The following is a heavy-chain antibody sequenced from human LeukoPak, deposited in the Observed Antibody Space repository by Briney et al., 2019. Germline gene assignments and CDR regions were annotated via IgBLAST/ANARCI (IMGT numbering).Heavy chain of an antibody. Sequence: PGGSLRLSCVASGFTFSNHWMTWVRQAPGKGLEWVANIKRDGSESYYVDSVKGRFTMSRDNPNNSLYLQMNGLRAEDTGVYYCARRDSTGWYYFDYWGQGTRVTVSS. J-gene: IGHJ4*02. V-gene: IGHV3-7*01. CDR1: GFTFSNHW. CDR3: ARRDSTGWYYFDY. D-gene: IGHD6-19*01. CDR2: IKRDGSES.